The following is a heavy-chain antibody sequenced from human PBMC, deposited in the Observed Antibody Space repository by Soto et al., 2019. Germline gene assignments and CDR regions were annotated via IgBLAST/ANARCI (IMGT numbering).Heavy chain of an antibody. CDR3: ARVVAGYCSGGSCDSPPDYYYGMDV. D-gene: IGHD2-15*01. J-gene: IGHJ6*02. CDR1: GYTFTSYG. CDR2: ISAYNGNT. Sequence: GASVKVSCKASGYTFTSYGISWVRQAPGQGLEWMGWISAYNGNTNYAQKLQGRVTMTTDTSTSTAYMELRSLRSDDTAVYNCARVVAGYCSGGSCDSPPDYYYGMDVWGQGTTVTVSS. V-gene: IGHV1-18*04.